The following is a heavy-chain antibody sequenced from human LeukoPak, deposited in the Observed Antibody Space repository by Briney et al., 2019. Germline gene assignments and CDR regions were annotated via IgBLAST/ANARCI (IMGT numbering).Heavy chain of an antibody. J-gene: IGHJ5*02. V-gene: IGHV4-31*03. CDR3: ARGGPDSSGYAWFDP. D-gene: IGHD3-22*01. CDR1: GGSINSGGNH. Sequence: PSETLSLTCTVSGGSINSGGNHWTLIRQHPEKGLEWIGYIHYRGSTNYNPSLESRVSISVDMSKKSFSLKLTSVTAADTAVYYCARGGPDSSGYAWFDPWGQGTLVTVSS. CDR2: IHYRGST.